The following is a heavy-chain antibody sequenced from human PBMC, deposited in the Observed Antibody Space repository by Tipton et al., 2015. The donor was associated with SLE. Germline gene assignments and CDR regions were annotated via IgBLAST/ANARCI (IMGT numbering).Heavy chain of an antibody. J-gene: IGHJ4*02. CDR2: INPNSGGT. Sequence: QLVQSGAEVKKPGASVKVSCKASGYTFTGYYMHWVRQAPGQGLEWMGWINPNSGGTNYAQKFQGRVTMTRDTSISTAYMELSRLRSDDTALYYCAVGPYDILTRLYYLDHWGQGTLVTVSS. CDR3: AVGPYDILTRLYYLDH. CDR1: GYTFTGYY. D-gene: IGHD3-9*01. V-gene: IGHV1-2*02.